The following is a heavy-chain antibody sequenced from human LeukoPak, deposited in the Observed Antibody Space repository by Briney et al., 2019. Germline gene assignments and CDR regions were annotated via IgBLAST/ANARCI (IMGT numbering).Heavy chain of an antibody. CDR3: ARVAFDSGGSVNWFDP. Sequence: SVKVSCKASGGTFSSYAISWVRQAPGQGLEWMGGIIPIFGTANYAQKFQGRVTITADESTSTAYMELSSLRSEDTAVYYCARVAFDSGGSVNWFDPWGQGTLVTVSS. D-gene: IGHD5-12*01. CDR2: IIPIFGTA. CDR1: GGTFSSYA. V-gene: IGHV1-69*13. J-gene: IGHJ5*02.